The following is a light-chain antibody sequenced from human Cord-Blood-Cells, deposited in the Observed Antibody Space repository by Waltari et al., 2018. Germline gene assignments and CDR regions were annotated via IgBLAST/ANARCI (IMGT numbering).Light chain of an antibody. V-gene: IGLV2-23*03. Sequence: QSALTHPASVSGSPGQSITISCTGTSSDVGSYNLVSWYQQHPGKAPKLMIYEGSKRPSGVSNRCSGSKAGNTASLTISGLQAEDEADYYCCSYAGSSTFVVFGGGTKLTVL. CDR3: CSYAGSSTFVV. CDR2: EGS. CDR1: SSDVGSYNL. J-gene: IGLJ2*01.